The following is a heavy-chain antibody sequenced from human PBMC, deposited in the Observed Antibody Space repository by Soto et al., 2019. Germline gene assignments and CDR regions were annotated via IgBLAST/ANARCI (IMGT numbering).Heavy chain of an antibody. CDR2: IGTAGDT. D-gene: IGHD2-8*01. CDR3: ARAKRYCTNCVCYAVFDY. J-gene: IGHJ4*02. Sequence: PGGSLRLSCAASGFTFSSYDMHWVRQATGKGLEWVSAIGTAGDTCYPGSVKGRFTISRENAKNSLYLQMNSLRAGDTAVYYCARAKRYCTNCVCYAVFDYWGQGTLVTVSS. CDR1: GFTFSSYD. V-gene: IGHV3-13*01.